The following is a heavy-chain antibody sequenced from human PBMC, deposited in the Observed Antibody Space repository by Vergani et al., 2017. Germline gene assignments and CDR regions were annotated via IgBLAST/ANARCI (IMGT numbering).Heavy chain of an antibody. J-gene: IGHJ4*02. V-gene: IGHV1-45*02. CDR3: ARDRGNSGDYNFDY. CDR2: ITPFNGNT. D-gene: IGHD1-26*01. CDR1: GYTFTYRY. Sequence: QMQLVQSGAEVKKTGSSVKVSCKASGYTFTYRYLHWVRQAPGQALEWMGWITPFNGNTNYAQKFQDRVTITRDRSMSTAYMEMGSLRSDDTAVYYCARDRGNSGDYNFDYWGQGTLVTVSS.